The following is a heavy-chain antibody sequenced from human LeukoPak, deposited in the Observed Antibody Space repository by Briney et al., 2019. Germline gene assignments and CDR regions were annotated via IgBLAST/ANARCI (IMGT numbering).Heavy chain of an antibody. V-gene: IGHV3-53*01. CDR3: TRSLDE. J-gene: IGHJ4*02. D-gene: IGHD3-16*01. CDR1: GFTVSNNY. Sequence: QSGGSLRLSCAASGFTVSNNYMSWVRQAPGKGLEWVSVIYSGGSTYYADSVKGRFTISRDNAQNSLYLQMNSLRVEDTAVYYCTRSLDEWGQGTLVTVSS. CDR2: IYSGGST.